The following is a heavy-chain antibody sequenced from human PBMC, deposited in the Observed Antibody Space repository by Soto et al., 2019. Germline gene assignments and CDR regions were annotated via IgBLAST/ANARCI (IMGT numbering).Heavy chain of an antibody. V-gene: IGHV1-3*01. CDR1: GYTFSNYI. CDR2: INAANGNT. D-gene: IGHD6-19*01. J-gene: IGHJ4*02. Sequence: QVQIVQSGAEVKKPGASVKISCKDSGYTFSNYITHWVRQAPGERLEWMGWINAANGNTKYSQKFPGRVTITRDTSATTIYMDLSSLRSEDTGVYYCAKAPAVAGMLALDFWGQGTLVTVSS. CDR3: AKAPAVAGMLALDF.